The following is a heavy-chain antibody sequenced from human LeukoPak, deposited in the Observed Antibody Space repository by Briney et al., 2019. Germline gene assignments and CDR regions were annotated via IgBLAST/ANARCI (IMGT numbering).Heavy chain of an antibody. CDR1: GFTFSSYG. CDR2: IWYDGSNK. CDR3: AREVGTAMDSWGPYYFDY. Sequence: GRSLRLSCAASGFTFSSYGMHWVRQAPGKGLEWVAVIWYDGSNKYYADSVKGRFTISRDNSKNTLYLQMNSLRAEDTAVYYCAREVGTAMDSWGPYYFDYWGQGTLVTVSS. V-gene: IGHV3-33*01. D-gene: IGHD5-18*01. J-gene: IGHJ4*02.